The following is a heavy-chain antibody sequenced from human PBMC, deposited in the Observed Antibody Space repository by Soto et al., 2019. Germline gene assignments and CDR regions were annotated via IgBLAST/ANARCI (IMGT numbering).Heavy chain of an antibody. CDR1: GVTFRNYA. CDR3: AKVPVGATGRFDY. D-gene: IGHD1-26*01. V-gene: IGHV3-23*01. CDR2: ISGSGGST. J-gene: IGHJ4*02. Sequence: GGSLRLSCSGSGVTFRNYAMSWVRQAPGKGLAWVSAISGSGGSTYYADSVKGRFTISRDNSKNTLYLQMNSLRAEDTALYYCAKVPVGATGRFDYWGQGTLVTVSS.